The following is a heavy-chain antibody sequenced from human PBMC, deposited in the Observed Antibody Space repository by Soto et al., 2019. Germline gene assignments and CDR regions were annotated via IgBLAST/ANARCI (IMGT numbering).Heavy chain of an antibody. J-gene: IGHJ4*02. CDR2: ISSSSSTI. Sequence: EVQLVESGGGLVQPGGSLRLSCAASGFTFSSYSMNWVRQAPGKGLEWVSYISSSSSTIYYADSVKGRFTISRDNAKNSLYLQMNSLRDEDTAVYYCARNPTLYDILTGYYEVGPGPLDYWGQGTLVTVSS. CDR1: GFTFSSYS. V-gene: IGHV3-48*02. CDR3: ARNPTLYDILTGYYEVGPGPLDY. D-gene: IGHD3-9*01.